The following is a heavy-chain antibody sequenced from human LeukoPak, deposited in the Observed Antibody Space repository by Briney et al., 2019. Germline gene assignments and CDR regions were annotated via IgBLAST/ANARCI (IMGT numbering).Heavy chain of an antibody. CDR2: INAGNGNT. CDR1: GYTFTSYA. Sequence: ASVKVSCKASGYTFTSYAMHWVRQAPGQRLEWMGWINAGNGNTKYSQKFQGRVTITRDTSASTAYMELSSLRSEDTAVYYCASLVATGYGMDVWGQGTTVTASS. V-gene: IGHV1-3*01. D-gene: IGHD5-12*01. CDR3: ASLVATGYGMDV. J-gene: IGHJ6*02.